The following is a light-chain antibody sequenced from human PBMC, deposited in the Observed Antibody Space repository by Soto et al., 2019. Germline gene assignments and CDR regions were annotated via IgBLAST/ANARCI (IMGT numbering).Light chain of an antibody. CDR1: SSNIGAGYD. V-gene: IGLV1-40*01. CDR3: QSYDSSLSAYVV. CDR2: GNS. Sequence: QAVVTQAPSVSGAPGQRVTISCTGSSSNIGAGYDVHWYQQLPGTAPKLLIYGNSNRPSGVPDRFSGSKSGTSASLAITGLQAEAEADYYCQSYDSSLSAYVVFGGGTKVTVL. J-gene: IGLJ2*01.